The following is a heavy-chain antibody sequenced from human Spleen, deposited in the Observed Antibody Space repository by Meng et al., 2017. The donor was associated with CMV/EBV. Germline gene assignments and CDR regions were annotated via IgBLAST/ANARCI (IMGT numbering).Heavy chain of an antibody. CDR3: ARSIGYAMDV. CDR1: GGTYSSYT. Sequence: SVKVSCKASGGTYSSYTLTWVRQAPGQGLEWMGRIRPSIDIADYAQKFQGRLTITADHSTTTAYMELSSLTSEDTAVYYCARSIGYAMDVWGRGTMVTV. CDR2: IRPSIDIA. D-gene: IGHD3-10*01. V-gene: IGHV1-69*02. J-gene: IGHJ6*02.